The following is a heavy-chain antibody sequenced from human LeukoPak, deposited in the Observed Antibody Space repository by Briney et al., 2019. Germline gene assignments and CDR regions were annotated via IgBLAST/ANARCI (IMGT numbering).Heavy chain of an antibody. V-gene: IGHV4-61*02. CDR1: GGSISSDNYF. J-gene: IGHJ4*02. CDR3: ATIRRGEILPGSN. D-gene: IGHD1-14*01. Sequence: SETLSLTCTVSGGSISSDNYFYNWIRQPAGRGLEWIGRIYTGGGTNYNPSLKSRITISADTSNNEFSLKLTSVTAADTAVYYCATIRRGEILPGSNWGQGALITVSS. CDR2: IYTGGGT.